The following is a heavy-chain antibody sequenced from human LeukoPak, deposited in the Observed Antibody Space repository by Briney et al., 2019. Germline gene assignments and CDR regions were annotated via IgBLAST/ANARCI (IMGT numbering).Heavy chain of an antibody. CDR2: MDPNSGNT. CDR3: ARGALWFGELLGYNWLDP. Sequence: GASVKVSCKASGYTFTGYYMHWVRQAPGQGLEWMGWMDPNSGNTGYAQKFQGRVTMTRNTSISTAYMELSSLGSEDTAVYYCARGALWFGELLGYNWLDPWGQGTLVTVSS. V-gene: IGHV1-8*02. J-gene: IGHJ5*02. D-gene: IGHD3-10*01. CDR1: GYTFTGYY.